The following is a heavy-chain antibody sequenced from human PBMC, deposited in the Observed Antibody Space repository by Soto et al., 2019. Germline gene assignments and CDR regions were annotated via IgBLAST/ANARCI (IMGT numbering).Heavy chain of an antibody. CDR2: IIPIFGTA. D-gene: IGHD3-3*01. CDR1: GGTFSSYA. J-gene: IGHJ3*02. CDR3: AREGYDFWSGYHLSAFDI. V-gene: IGHV1-69*06. Sequence: QVQLVQSGAEVKKPGSSVKVSCKASGGTFSSYAISWVRQAPGQGLEWMGGIIPIFGTANYAQKFQGWVTMTRDTSISTAYMELSRLRSDDTAVYYCAREGYDFWSGYHLSAFDIWGQGTMVTVSS.